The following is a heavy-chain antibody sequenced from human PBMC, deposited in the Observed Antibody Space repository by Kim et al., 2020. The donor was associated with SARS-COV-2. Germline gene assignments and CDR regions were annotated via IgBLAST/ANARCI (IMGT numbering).Heavy chain of an antibody. CDR3: ARVIVLRYFDCKYYYYYMDV. D-gene: IGHD3-9*01. V-gene: IGHV4-59*01. CDR2: IYYSGST. Sequence: SETLSLTCTVSGGSISSYYWSWIRQPPGKGLEWIGYIYYSGSTNYNPSLKSRVTISVDTSKNQFSLNLSSVTAADTAVYYCARVIVLRYFDCKYYYYYMDVWGQGTTVTVSS. CDR1: GGSISSYY. J-gene: IGHJ6*03.